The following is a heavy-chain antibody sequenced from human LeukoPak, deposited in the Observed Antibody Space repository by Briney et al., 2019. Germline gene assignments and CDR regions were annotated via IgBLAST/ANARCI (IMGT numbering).Heavy chain of an antibody. CDR1: GGSFTNQF. J-gene: IGHJ4*02. V-gene: IGHV4-34*01. CDR3: AWHYVWGRFDS. CDR2: INHNRVT. Sequence: PSETLSLICGVSGGSFTNQFWTWIRQAPGQGLEWIGDINHNRVTNYNPSLKSRVTISADTSNSLSLRSVTAADTAVYFCAWHYVWGRFDSWGQGTLVTVSS. D-gene: IGHD3-16*01.